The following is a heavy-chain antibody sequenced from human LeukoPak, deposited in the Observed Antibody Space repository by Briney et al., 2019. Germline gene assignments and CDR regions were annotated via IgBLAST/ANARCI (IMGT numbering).Heavy chain of an antibody. Sequence: SVKVSCKASGGTFSSYAISWVRQAPGQGFEWMGRIIPILGIANYAQKFQGRVTITADKSTSTAYMELSSLRSEDTAVYYCARDLWWLRYIDYWGQGTLVTVSS. J-gene: IGHJ4*02. V-gene: IGHV1-69*04. CDR2: IIPILGIA. D-gene: IGHD5-12*01. CDR1: GGTFSSYA. CDR3: ARDLWWLRYIDY.